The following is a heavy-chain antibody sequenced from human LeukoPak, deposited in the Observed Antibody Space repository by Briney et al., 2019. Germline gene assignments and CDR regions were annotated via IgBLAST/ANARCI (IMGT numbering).Heavy chain of an antibody. J-gene: IGHJ6*02. CDR3: ARGGGLDV. CDR2: INHNGNVN. CDR1: GFTFSSYW. V-gene: IGHV3-7*03. Sequence: GGSLGLSCAASGFTFSSYWMNWARQAPGEGLEWVASINHNGNVNYYVDSVKGRFTISRDNAKNSLYLQMSNLRAEDTAVYFCARGGGLDVWGQGATVTVSS. D-gene: IGHD3-16*01.